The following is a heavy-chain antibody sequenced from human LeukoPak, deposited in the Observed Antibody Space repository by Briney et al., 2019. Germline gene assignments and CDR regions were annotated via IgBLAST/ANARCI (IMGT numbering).Heavy chain of an antibody. D-gene: IGHD6-13*01. CDR1: GVSVSSGDYY. Sequence: SQTLSLTSTVSGVSVSSGDYYWNWIRQPSGKGLEWIGYIYYSGNTYYNPSLKSRLTISVDTSKNQFSLQLTSVTAADTAVYYCARARRFAAAGTTAFDIWGQGTMVTVSS. CDR3: ARARRFAAAGTTAFDI. V-gene: IGHV4-30-4*08. J-gene: IGHJ3*02. CDR2: IYYSGNT.